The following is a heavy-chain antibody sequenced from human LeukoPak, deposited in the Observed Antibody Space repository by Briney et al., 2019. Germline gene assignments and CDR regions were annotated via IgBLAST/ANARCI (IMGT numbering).Heavy chain of an antibody. Sequence: GGSLRLSCAASGFTFDDYGMSWVRQAPGKGLEWVSGINWNGGSTGYADSVKGRFTISRDNAENSLYLQMNSLRAEDTALYYCARLLIPGYYFDYWGQGTLVTVSS. V-gene: IGHV3-20*04. J-gene: IGHJ4*02. D-gene: IGHD2-15*01. CDR1: GFTFDDYG. CDR2: INWNGGST. CDR3: ARLLIPGYYFDY.